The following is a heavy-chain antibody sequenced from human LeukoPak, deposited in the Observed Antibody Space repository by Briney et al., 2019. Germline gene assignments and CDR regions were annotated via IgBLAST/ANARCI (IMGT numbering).Heavy chain of an antibody. D-gene: IGHD1-1*01. V-gene: IGHV4-4*09. J-gene: IGHJ4*02. CDR1: GGSISGYY. CDR2: IYTSGST. CDR3: ATGGAFTTGRYNI. Sequence: SENLSLTCTVSGGSISGYYWSWVRQPPGKGLEWIGYIYTSGSTNYNPTLKSRVTISVDTSKNQVSLRVTSVTAADTAVYYCATGGAFTTGRYNIWGQGTLVSVSS.